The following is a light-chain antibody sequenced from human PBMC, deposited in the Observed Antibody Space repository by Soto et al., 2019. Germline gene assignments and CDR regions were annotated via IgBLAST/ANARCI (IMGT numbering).Light chain of an antibody. V-gene: IGKV3-11*01. CDR3: QQRISWPVT. Sequence: EIVLTQSPATLSLSPGERATLSCRASQSVSTYLAWYQQKPGQAPRLLIYDASSRATGIPARFSGSGSGTEFTLTISSLEPEDFAVYYCQQRISWPVTFGQGTRVEIK. CDR2: DAS. CDR1: QSVSTY. J-gene: IGKJ1*01.